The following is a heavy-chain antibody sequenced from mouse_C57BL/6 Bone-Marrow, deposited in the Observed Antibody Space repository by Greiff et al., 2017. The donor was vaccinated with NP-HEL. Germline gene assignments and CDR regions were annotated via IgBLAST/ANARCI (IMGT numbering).Heavy chain of an antibody. CDR2: IYPGGGYT. J-gene: IGHJ4*01. CDR3: ARGTSSRSNYYAMDY. D-gene: IGHD6-2*01. V-gene: IGHV1-63*01. CDR1: GYTFTNYW. Sequence: QVQLQQSGAELVRPGTSVKMSCKASGYTFTNYWIGWAKQRPGHGLEWIGDIYPGGGYTNYNEKFKGKATLTADKSSSTAYMQFSSLTSEDSAIYYCARGTSSRSNYYAMDYWGQGTSVTVSS.